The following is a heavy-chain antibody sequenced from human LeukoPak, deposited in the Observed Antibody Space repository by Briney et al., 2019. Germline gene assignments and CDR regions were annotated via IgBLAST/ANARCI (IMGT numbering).Heavy chain of an antibody. J-gene: IGHJ4*02. CDR3: ARNVDN. CDR2: IRQDGNER. CDR1: GFTFSSFW. Sequence: GESLRLSCAASGFTFSSFWMTWIRQAPGKGLEWVANIRQDGNERYYVDSVKGRFTISRDNAKNSLYLQMNSLRAEDTAIYYCARNVDNWGQGTLVTVSS. V-gene: IGHV3-7*05.